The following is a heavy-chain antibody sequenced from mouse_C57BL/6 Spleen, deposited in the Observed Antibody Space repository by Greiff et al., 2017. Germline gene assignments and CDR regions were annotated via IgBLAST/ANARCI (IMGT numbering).Heavy chain of an antibody. V-gene: IGHV1-54*01. CDR2: INPGSGGT. J-gene: IGHJ3*01. Sequence: QVHVKQSGAELVRPGTSVKVSCKASGYAFTNYLIEWVKQRPGQGLEWIGVINPGSGGTNYNEKFKGKATLTADKSSSTAYMQLSSLTSEDSAVYFCATNYYGSPAWFAYWGQGTLVTVSA. CDR3: ATNYYGSPAWFAY. CDR1: GYAFTNYL. D-gene: IGHD1-1*01.